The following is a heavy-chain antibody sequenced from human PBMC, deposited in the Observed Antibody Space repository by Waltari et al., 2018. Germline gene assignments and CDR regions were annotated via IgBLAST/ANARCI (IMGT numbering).Heavy chain of an antibody. D-gene: IGHD5-18*01. CDR1: GFTFSNYA. Sequence: EVQLLESGGDLVQPGGSLRLSCVASGFTFSNYAMSWVRQAPGKVLEWVSVIYSGGSTYYVDSVKGRFTISRDNSKSTLYLQMHSLRGEDTAIYYCAKDGAMAYGDSWGQGTLVTVSS. CDR2: IYSGGST. J-gene: IGHJ4*02. CDR3: AKDGAMAYGDS. V-gene: IGHV3-23*03.